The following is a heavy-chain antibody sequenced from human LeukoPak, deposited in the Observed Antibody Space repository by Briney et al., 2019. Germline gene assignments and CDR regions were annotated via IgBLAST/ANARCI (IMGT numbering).Heavy chain of an antibody. D-gene: IGHD3-10*01. J-gene: IGHJ4*02. CDR3: ARGARGSGTASDY. CDR1: GFTFSSYG. V-gene: IGHV3-23*01. CDR2: ISSSGGST. Sequence: GGSLRLSCAASGFTFSSYGMTWVRQTPGKGLEWVSSISSSGGSTYYADSVKGRFTISRDNSKNTQYLQMNSLRAEDTAVYYCARGARGSGTASDYWGQGTLVIVSS.